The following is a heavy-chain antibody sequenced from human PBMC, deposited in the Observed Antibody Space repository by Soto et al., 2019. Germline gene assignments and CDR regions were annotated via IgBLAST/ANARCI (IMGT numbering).Heavy chain of an antibody. J-gene: IGHJ5*02. Sequence: PSETLSLTCTVSGGSISSSSYYWGWIRQPPGKGLEWIGSIYHSGSTYYNPSLKSRVTISVDTSKNQFSLKLSSVTAADTAVYYCAGRTVTTPNWFDPWGQGTLVTVSS. CDR2: IYHSGST. D-gene: IGHD4-4*01. V-gene: IGHV4-39*01. CDR1: GGSISSSSYY. CDR3: AGRTVTTPNWFDP.